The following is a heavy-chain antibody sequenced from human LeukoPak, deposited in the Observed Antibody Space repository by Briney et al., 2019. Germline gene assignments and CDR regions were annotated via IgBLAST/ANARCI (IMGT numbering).Heavy chain of an antibody. CDR1: GGSISSYY. J-gene: IGHJ5*02. D-gene: IGHD3-10*01. V-gene: IGHV4-59*01. Sequence: SETLSLTCTVSGGSISSYYWSWIRQPPGKGLEWIGYIYYSGSTNYNPSLKSRVTISVDTSKNQFSLKLSSVTAADTAVYYCAREITMVRGGRRWFDPWGQGTLVTVSS. CDR2: IYYSGST. CDR3: AREITMVRGGRRWFDP.